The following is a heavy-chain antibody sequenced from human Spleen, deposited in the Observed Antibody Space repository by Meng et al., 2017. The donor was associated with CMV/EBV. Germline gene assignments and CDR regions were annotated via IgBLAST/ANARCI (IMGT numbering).Heavy chain of an antibody. D-gene: IGHD4-17*01. CDR2: MNPNTSNT. CDR1: GYTFTNYD. J-gene: IGHJ6*02. CDR3: ARDTVTTGMDV. Sequence: VKVSCKASGYTFTNYDINWVRQATGQGLEWMGWMNPNTSNTVYSQKFQGRVTITRNTPISTAYMELSNLRSEDTAVYFCARDTVTTGMDVWGQGTTVTVSS. V-gene: IGHV1-8*01.